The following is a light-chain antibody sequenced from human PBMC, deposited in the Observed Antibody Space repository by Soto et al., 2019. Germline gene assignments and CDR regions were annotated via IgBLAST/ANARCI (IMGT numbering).Light chain of an antibody. CDR2: GAS. Sequence: EIVLTQSPGTLSLSPGERATLSFRASQSVSSNLAWYQQKPGQAPRLLIYGASTRATGIPARFSGSGSGTEFTLTISSLQSEDFALYYCQQYHNLWTFGQGTKVDIK. J-gene: IGKJ1*01. CDR3: QQYHNLWT. CDR1: QSVSSN. V-gene: IGKV3-15*01.